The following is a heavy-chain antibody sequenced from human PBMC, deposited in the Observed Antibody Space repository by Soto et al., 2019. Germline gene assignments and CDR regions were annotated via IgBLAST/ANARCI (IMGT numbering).Heavy chain of an antibody. V-gene: IGHV4-30-4*01. Sequence: QVQLQESGPGLVKPSQTLSLTCTVSGGSISSGDYYWSWIRQPPGKGLEWIGYIYYSGSTYYNPSLKSRVTISVDTSKNQFSLKLSSVTAADTAVYYCASPTRDTAMGYWYFDLWGRGTLVTVSS. J-gene: IGHJ2*01. D-gene: IGHD5-18*01. CDR3: ASPTRDTAMGYWYFDL. CDR2: IYYSGST. CDR1: GGSISSGDYY.